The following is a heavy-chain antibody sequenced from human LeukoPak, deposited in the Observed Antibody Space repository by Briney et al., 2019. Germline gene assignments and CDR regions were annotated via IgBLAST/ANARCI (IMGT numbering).Heavy chain of an antibody. CDR2: IKHDGSEK. CDR3: ATGTKWNDAFNI. CDR1: GFTFRTYW. J-gene: IGHJ3*02. V-gene: IGHV3-7*01. Sequence: GGSLRLSCAASGFTFRTYWMSWVRQAPGKGLEWVGNIKHDGSEKYYVDSMKGRFTISRDNAKNSLYLQMNSLRDEDTAVYCCATGTKWNDAFNIWGQGTMVTVSS. D-gene: IGHD1-20*01.